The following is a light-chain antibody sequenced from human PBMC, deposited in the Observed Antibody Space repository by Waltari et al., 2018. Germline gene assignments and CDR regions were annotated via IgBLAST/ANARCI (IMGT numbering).Light chain of an antibody. Sequence: QSALTQPAAVSGSPGQSITISCSGSTSHIGGYNYFCWYQQHPGKAPKLIIYDVTNRPSGVSNRFSGSKSGNTASLTISGLQTDDEAIYYCSSHTSTTTNVFGTGTKVTVL. CDR2: DVT. V-gene: IGLV2-14*03. CDR3: SSHTSTTTNV. J-gene: IGLJ1*01. CDR1: TSHIGGYNY.